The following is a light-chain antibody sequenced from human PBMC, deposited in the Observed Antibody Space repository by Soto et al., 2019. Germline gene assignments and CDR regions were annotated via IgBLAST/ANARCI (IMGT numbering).Light chain of an antibody. J-gene: IGKJ2*01. CDR1: QGISSY. CDR2: AAS. CDR3: QQLNSYPPYT. V-gene: IGKV1-9*01. Sequence: DIQLTQSPSFLSASVGDRVTITCRASQGISSYLAWYQQKPGKAPKLLIYAASTLQSGVPSRFSGSGSGTEFTLTISSLQSEDFATYYCQQLNSYPPYTFGQGTKLEIK.